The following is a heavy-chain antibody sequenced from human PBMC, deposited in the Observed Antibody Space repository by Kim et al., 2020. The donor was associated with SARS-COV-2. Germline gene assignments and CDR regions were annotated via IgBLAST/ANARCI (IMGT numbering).Heavy chain of an antibody. V-gene: IGHV1-69*04. CDR1: GGTFSSYA. CDR2: IIPILGIA. D-gene: IGHD3-22*01. Sequence: SVKVSCKASGGTFSSYAISWVRQAPGQGLEWMGRIIPILGIANSAQKFQGRVTITADKSTSTAYMELSSLRSEDTAVYYCARDPYYYDSSGYYYVSGFAYWGQRTLVTVSS. J-gene: IGHJ4*02. CDR3: ARDPYYYDSSGYYYVSGFAY.